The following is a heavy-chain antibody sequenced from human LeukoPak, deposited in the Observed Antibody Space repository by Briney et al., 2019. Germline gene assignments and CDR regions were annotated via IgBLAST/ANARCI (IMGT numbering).Heavy chain of an antibody. J-gene: IGHJ3*01. CDR3: ARDYYDSSGYCWGAFDV. V-gene: IGHV3-53*01. CDR1: VFTVSSNY. Sequence: PGGSLRLSCAASVFTVSSNYMSWVRQAPGKGLEGVSVIYSGGSTYYADSVKGRFTISRDNSKNTLYLQMNSLRAEDTAVCYCARDYYDSSGYCWGAFDVWGQGTMVTVSS. CDR2: IYSGGST. D-gene: IGHD3-22*01.